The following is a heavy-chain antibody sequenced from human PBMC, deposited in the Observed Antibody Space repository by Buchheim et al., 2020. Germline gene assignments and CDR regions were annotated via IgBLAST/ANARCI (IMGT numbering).Heavy chain of an antibody. Sequence: EVQLMQSGAEVKKPGESLKISCKGSGYSFSTYWIGWVRQMPGKGLEWLGIIYPGDSESRHSPSFQGQVTMSVDKSISTAYLQWSSLKASDTAMYYCARGGASYYDSSGYYWGYWGQGTL. J-gene: IGHJ4*02. CDR2: IYPGDSES. CDR3: ARGGASYYDSSGYYWGY. CDR1: GYSFSTYW. D-gene: IGHD3-22*01. V-gene: IGHV5-51*03.